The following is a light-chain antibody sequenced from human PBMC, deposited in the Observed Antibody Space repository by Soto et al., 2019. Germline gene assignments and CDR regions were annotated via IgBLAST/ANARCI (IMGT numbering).Light chain of an antibody. V-gene: IGKV3-11*01. CDR2: DAS. CDR3: QQRSNWFFTFGPGTST. J-gene: IGKJ3*01. Sequence: EIVLTQSPATLSLSPGERATLSCRASQSVSSYLAWYQQKPGQAPRLLIYDASNRATGIPARFSGSGSGTDFTLTISSLEPEDFAVYYCQQRSNWFFTFGPGTSTFGPGTKVDIK. CDR1: QSVSSY.